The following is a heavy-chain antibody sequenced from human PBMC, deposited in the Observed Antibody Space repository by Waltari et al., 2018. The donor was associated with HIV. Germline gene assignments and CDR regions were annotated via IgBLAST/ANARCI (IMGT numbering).Heavy chain of an antibody. J-gene: IGHJ4*02. CDR3: VALKTVTGTIDN. V-gene: IGHV4-39*01. CDR2: VYSNGVT. D-gene: IGHD1-1*01. CDR1: TGYISQTFY. Sequence: QLQLQASGPALVKPSDTLSLTCPVSTGYISQTFYWGWVRQFPGTGLEWIGAVYSNGVTHYAPSLKSLIGLYVDRSKNQFSLTLTAVTAADTSQYFCVALKTVTGTIDNWGQGTLVTVAS.